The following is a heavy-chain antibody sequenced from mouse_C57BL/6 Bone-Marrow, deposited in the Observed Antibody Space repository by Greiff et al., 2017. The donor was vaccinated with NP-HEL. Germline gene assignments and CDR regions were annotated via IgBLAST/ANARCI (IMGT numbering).Heavy chain of an antibody. CDR2: IDPANGNT. J-gene: IGHJ2*01. CDR3: ARKDYSNYVEGVYFDY. D-gene: IGHD2-5*01. CDR1: GFNIKNTY. Sequence: VQLQQSVAELVRPGASVKLSCTASGFNIKNTYMHWVKQRPEQGLEWIGRIDPANGNTKYAPKFQGKATITADTSSNTAYLQLSSLTSEDTAIYYCARKDYSNYVEGVYFDYWGKGTTLTVSS. V-gene: IGHV14-3*01.